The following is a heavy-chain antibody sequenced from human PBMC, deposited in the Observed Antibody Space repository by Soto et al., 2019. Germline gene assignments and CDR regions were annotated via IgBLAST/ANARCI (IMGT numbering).Heavy chain of an antibody. Sequence: SETLSLTCTVSGGSISSGGYYWSWIRQHPGKGLEWIGYIYYSGSTYYNPSLKSRVTISVDTSKNQFSLKLSSMTAADTAVYYCAREVDYYDSSGYYNDYWGQGTLVTVSS. CDR1: GGSISSGGYY. CDR3: AREVDYYDSSGYYNDY. V-gene: IGHV4-31*03. CDR2: IYYSGST. D-gene: IGHD3-22*01. J-gene: IGHJ4*02.